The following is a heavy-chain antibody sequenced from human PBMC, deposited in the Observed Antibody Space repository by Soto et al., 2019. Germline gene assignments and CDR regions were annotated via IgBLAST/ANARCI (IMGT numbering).Heavy chain of an antibody. J-gene: IGHJ4*02. CDR2: INNDATYR. Sequence: PGGSLRLSCAGSGFTFSDYFITWIRQAPGKGLEWISYINNDATYRKYADSVKGRFTVSRDNAKNSVFLQMNSLRPEDTALYYCGKGDTIFGVVDDWCPGTLVTVSS. CDR1: GFTFSDYF. CDR3: GKGDTIFGVVDD. V-gene: IGHV3-11*06. D-gene: IGHD3-3*01.